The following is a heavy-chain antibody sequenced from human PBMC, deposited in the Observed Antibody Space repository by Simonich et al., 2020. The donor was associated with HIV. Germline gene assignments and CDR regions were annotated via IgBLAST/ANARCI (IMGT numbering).Heavy chain of an antibody. CDR2: INHSGST. CDR3: ARHDGLTGEWSFDY. J-gene: IGHJ4*02. D-gene: IGHD7-27*01. Sequence: QVQLQQWGAGVLKPSETLSLTFAVYGGSLRDYYWSWIRQPPGKGLEWIGEINHSGSTNYNPSLKSRVTRSVDTFKNQFSLKLSSVTAADTAVYYCARHDGLTGEWSFDYWGQGTLVTVSS. CDR1: GGSLRDYY. V-gene: IGHV4-34*02.